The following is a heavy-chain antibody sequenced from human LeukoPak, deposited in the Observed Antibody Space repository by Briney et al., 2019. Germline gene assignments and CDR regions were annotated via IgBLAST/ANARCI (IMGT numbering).Heavy chain of an antibody. CDR2: ISASGGST. CDR3: ANKLSGWELPFDY. J-gene: IGHJ4*02. CDR1: GFTFSSYA. V-gene: IGHV3-23*01. D-gene: IGHD1-26*01. Sequence: GGSLRLSCAASGFTFSSYAMSWVRQAPGKGLEWVSAISASGGSTYYADSVKGRFTISRDKSKNTLYLQMNSLRAEDTAVYYCANKLSGWELPFDYWGQGTLVTVSS.